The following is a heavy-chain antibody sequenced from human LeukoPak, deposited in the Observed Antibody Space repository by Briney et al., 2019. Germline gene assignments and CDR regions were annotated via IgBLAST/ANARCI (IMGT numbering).Heavy chain of an antibody. J-gene: IGHJ5*02. V-gene: IGHV4-59*08. CDR2: IYYSGST. CDR3: ARTAWFGELGNWFDP. CDR1: GGSISSYY. Sequence: SETLSLTCTVSGGSISSYYWSWIRQPPGKGLEWIGYIYYSGSTNYNPSLKSRVTISIDTSKNQFSLKLSSVTAADTAVYYCARTAWFGELGNWFDPWGQGTLVTVSS. D-gene: IGHD3-10*01.